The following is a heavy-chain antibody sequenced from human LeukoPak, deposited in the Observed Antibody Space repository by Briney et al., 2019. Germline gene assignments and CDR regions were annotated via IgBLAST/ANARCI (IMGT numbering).Heavy chain of an antibody. D-gene: IGHD3-10*01. CDR3: ARIQQLVRGQPPAKDC. CDR1: GESFNTFY. V-gene: IGHV4-34*01. CDR2: VDHRGET. J-gene: IGHJ4*02. Sequence: SDTLSLTCAVYGESFNTFYWGWVRQPPGKGLEWIGEVDHRGETSSNPSLKSRVIMSVDTSKTQFSLNLKSVTAADTAVYYCARIQQLVRGQPPAKDCWGQGTLVTVSS.